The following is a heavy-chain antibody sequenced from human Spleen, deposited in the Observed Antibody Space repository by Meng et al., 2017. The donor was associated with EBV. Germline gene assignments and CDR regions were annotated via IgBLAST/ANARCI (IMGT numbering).Heavy chain of an antibody. CDR3: ARDLSGRFDP. J-gene: IGHJ5*02. CDR2: LPSDGGNT. CDR1: GFTFSGYG. V-gene: IGHV3-30*03. D-gene: IGHD1-26*01. Sequence: QVQLGGSGGGVVQPGRSLRLSCAAPGFTFSGYGMFWVRQAPGKGPEWVAILPSDGGNTYYSDSVKGRFTISRDNSKKTLYLQMNSLRAEDSAVYYCARDLSGRFDPWGQGTLVTVSS.